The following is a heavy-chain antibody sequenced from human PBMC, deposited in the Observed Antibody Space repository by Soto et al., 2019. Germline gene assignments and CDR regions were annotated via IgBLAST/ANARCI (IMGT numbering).Heavy chain of an antibody. V-gene: IGHV3-48*02. CDR2: ISPSSSTM. Sequence: GGSLRLSCAASGFTFGHYSMNWVRQAPGKGLEWVSYISPSSSTMYYADSVRGRSTISRDNAKNSLYLQMNSLRDEDTAVYYCTRAFDFWGQGTLVTVSS. J-gene: IGHJ4*02. CDR3: TRAFDF. CDR1: GFTFGHYS.